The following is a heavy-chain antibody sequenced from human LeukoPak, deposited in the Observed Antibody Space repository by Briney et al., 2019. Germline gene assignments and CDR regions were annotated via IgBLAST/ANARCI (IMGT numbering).Heavy chain of an antibody. V-gene: IGHV3-48*04. D-gene: IGHD3-10*01. Sequence: PGGSLRLSCAASGFTFSSNSMNWVRQAPGKGLEWVSYISSTGGTIYYADSMKGRFTISRDNAKNSLYLQMNSLRVEDTAVYYCARVSNYYGLGSQFDAFDIWGQGTMVTVSS. J-gene: IGHJ3*02. CDR2: ISSTGGTI. CDR1: GFTFSSNS. CDR3: ARVSNYYGLGSQFDAFDI.